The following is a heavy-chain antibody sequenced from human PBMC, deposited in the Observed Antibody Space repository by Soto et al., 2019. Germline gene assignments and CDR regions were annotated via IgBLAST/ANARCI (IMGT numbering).Heavy chain of an antibody. V-gene: IGHV1-18*01. Sequence: QVQLVQSRGEVKKPGASVKVSCKTSGYSFTTYGISWVRQAPGQGLEWMGWISGYNGNKNYAQRLKGRLTITTDTSTSTDYMELRSLTSDDTAVYYCAREGPAPYYYYGMDVWGQGSTVTVSS. CDR3: AREGPAPYYYYGMDV. CDR1: GYSFTTYG. J-gene: IGHJ6*02. CDR2: ISGYNGNK.